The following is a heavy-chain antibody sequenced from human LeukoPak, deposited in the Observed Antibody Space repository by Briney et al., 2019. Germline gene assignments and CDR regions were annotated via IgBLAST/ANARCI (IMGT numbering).Heavy chain of an antibody. CDR3: ARVPLGGVSSPAPSFDY. Sequence: GESLRLSCAASGFTFSSYWMSWVRQAPGKGLEWVANIKQDGSEKYYVDSVKGRFTISRDNAKNSLYLQMNSLRAEDTAVYYCARVPLGGVSSPAPSFDYWGQGTLVTVSS. D-gene: IGHD3-16*01. CDR1: GFTFSSYW. J-gene: IGHJ4*02. CDR2: IKQDGSEK. V-gene: IGHV3-7*01.